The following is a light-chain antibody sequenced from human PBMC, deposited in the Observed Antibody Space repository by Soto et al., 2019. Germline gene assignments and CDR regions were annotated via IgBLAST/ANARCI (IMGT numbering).Light chain of an antibody. J-gene: IGKJ1*01. V-gene: IGKV3-15*01. CDR3: QNYNNWPSWT. CDR1: QSVNSN. CDR2: GAS. Sequence: EIVMTQSPATLSVSPGERATLSCRASQSVNSNLAWFQQKPGQAPRLLIYGASTRATGIPARFSGSGSGTEFTLTISSLQSEDFAVYYCQNYNNWPSWTFGQGTKVEIK.